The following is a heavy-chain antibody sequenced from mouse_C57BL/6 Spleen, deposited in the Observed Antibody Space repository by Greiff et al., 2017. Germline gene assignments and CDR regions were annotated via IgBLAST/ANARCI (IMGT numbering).Heavy chain of an antibody. V-gene: IGHV1-19*01. CDR2: INPYNGGT. CDR1: GYTFTDYY. D-gene: IGHD4-1*02. J-gene: IGHJ2*01. Sequence: VQLQQSGPVLVKPGASVKMSCKASGYTFTDYYMNWVKQSHGKSLEWIGVINPYNGGTSYNQKFKGKATLTVDKSSSTAYMELNSLTSEDSAVFYCARSTGTFYFDCWGPGTTLTVSS. CDR3: ARSTGTFYFDC.